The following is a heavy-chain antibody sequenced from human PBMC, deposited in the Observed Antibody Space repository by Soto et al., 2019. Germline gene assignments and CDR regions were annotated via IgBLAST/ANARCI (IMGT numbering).Heavy chain of an antibody. D-gene: IGHD6-6*01. J-gene: IGHJ6*02. CDR1: CGSFSGYY. Sequence: PSETLSLTCAVYCGSFSGYYWSWIRQPPGTGLEWIGEINHSGSTNYNPSLKSRVTISVDTSKNQFSLKLSSVTAADTAVYYCARGGIAARPSYYYGMDVWGQGTTVTVSS. CDR3: ARGGIAARPSYYYGMDV. V-gene: IGHV4-34*01. CDR2: INHSGST.